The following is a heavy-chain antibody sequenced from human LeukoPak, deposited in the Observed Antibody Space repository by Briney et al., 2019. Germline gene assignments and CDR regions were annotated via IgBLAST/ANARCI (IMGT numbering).Heavy chain of an antibody. V-gene: IGHV4-4*07. CDR2: IYGSGST. CDR1: GGSTSRYY. CDR3: ARVGYDSSGYYLAEYFQH. D-gene: IGHD3-22*01. J-gene: IGHJ1*01. Sequence: SETLSLTCLVSGGSTSRYYWSWIRQPAGKGLEWIGRIYGSGSTDYNPSLKSRVTMSVDTSKNQFSLKLSSVTAADTAVYYCARVGYDSSGYYLAEYFQHWGQGTLVTVSS.